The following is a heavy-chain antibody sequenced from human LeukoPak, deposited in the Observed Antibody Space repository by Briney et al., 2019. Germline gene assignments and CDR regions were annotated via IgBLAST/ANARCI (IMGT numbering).Heavy chain of an antibody. Sequence: GGSLRLSCAVSGLTFSSYWMSWVRQAPGKGLEWVANIKEDGSEKYYVDSVKGRFTISRDNAKNSLYLQMNSLRAEDTAVYYCAMDSAPLLAYYYGRDVGGEGTTVTVSS. CDR2: IKEDGSEK. D-gene: IGHD3-3*02. CDR3: AMDSAPLLAYYYGRDV. CDR1: GLTFSSYW. J-gene: IGHJ6*04. V-gene: IGHV3-7*04.